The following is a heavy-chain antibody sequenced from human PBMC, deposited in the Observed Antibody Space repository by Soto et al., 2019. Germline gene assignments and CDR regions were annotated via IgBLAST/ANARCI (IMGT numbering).Heavy chain of an antibody. D-gene: IGHD5-12*01. CDR1: GFTFDGCA. Sequence: EVQLVESGGGLVQPGRSLRLSCAASGFTFDGCAMHWVRQAPGKGLEWVSGISRDSGYIGYAESVKGRFTISRDNAKNSLYLQMNSLRAEDTAFYYWAKERTYSGYEPPDYWGQGTLVTVSS. V-gene: IGHV3-9*01. CDR3: AKERTYSGYEPPDY. J-gene: IGHJ4*02. CDR2: ISRDSGYI.